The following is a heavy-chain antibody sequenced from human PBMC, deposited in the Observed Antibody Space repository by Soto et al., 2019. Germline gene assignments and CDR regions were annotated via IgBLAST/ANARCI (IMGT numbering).Heavy chain of an antibody. Sequence: SETLSLTCTVSGGSMTSGDYYWSWIRQPPGKGLEWLGYISYSGTTDYNASLKSRITISVDTSKNQFSLKLSSVTAADTAVYYCARDLYCSANSCYSGWFDPWGQGTLVTVSS. J-gene: IGHJ5*02. CDR1: GGSMTSGDYY. CDR3: ARDLYCSANSCYSGWFDP. CDR2: ISYSGTT. V-gene: IGHV4-30-4*01. D-gene: IGHD2-15*01.